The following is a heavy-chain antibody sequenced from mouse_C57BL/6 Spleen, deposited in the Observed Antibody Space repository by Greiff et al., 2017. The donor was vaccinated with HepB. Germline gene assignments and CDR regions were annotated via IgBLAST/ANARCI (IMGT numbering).Heavy chain of an antibody. V-gene: IGHV14-4*01. Sequence: EVQLQQSGAELVRPGASVKLSCTASGFNIKDDYMHWVKQRPEQGLEWIGWIDPENGDTEYASKFQGKATITADTSSNTAYLQLSSLTSADTAVYYCTRGGQLRPYYFDYWGQGTTLTVAS. CDR3: TRGGQLRPYYFDY. D-gene: IGHD3-2*02. CDR1: GFNIKDDY. J-gene: IGHJ2*01. CDR2: IDPENGDT.